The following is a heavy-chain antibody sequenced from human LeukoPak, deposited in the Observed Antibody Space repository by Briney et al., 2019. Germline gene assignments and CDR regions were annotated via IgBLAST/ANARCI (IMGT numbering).Heavy chain of an antibody. CDR1: GGSISSGDYY. V-gene: IGHV4-30-4*01. J-gene: IGHJ4*02. CDR3: ASDHGSGRIDN. Sequence: PSETLSLTCTVSGGSISSGDYYWSWIRQPPGKGLEWIGYIYYSGSTYYNPSLKSRVTISVNTSKNQFALKLSSVTAADTAVYYCASDHGSGRIDNWGQGTLVTVSS. CDR2: IYYSGST. D-gene: IGHD3-10*01.